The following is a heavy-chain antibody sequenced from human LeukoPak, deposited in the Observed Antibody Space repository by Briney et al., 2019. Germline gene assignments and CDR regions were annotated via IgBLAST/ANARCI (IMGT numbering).Heavy chain of an antibody. J-gene: IGHJ5*02. D-gene: IGHD3-10*01. V-gene: IGHV3-64*02. CDR1: GFTFSSYA. CDR3: ARCGMTEVWFGELLSPSWFDP. Sequence: GGSLRLSCAASGFTFSSYAMHWVRQAPGKGLEYASGISTNGGSTYYADSVKGRFTISRDNSKNTLFLQMGSLRAEDMAVYYCARCGMTEVWFGELLSPSWFDPWGQGTLVTVSS. CDR2: ISTNGGST.